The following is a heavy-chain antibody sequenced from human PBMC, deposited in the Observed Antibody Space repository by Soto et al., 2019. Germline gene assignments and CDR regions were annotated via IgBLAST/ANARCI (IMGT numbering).Heavy chain of an antibody. J-gene: IGHJ6*02. D-gene: IGHD6-13*01. Sequence: GESLKISGTGSGCRFTHDWIGWVRQMPGKGLEWMGIIYPGDSDTRYSPSFQGQVTISADKSINTAYLQWSSLKASDTAIYYWARQQAVESAGPSLRTLDVWGQGTTVTVSS. CDR1: GCRFTHDW. CDR2: IYPGDSDT. V-gene: IGHV5-51*01. CDR3: ARQQAVESAGPSLRTLDV.